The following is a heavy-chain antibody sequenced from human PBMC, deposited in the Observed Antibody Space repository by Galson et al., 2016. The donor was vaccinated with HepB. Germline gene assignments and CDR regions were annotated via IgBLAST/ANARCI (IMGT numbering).Heavy chain of an antibody. Sequence: ETLSLTCTVSGGSISSSSYYWGWIRQPPGKGLEWIGSIYYSGSTYYNPSLKSRVTISGDTSKNQFSLKLSSVTAADTAVYYCARQRWLVKRNFDYWGQGTLVTVSS. J-gene: IGHJ4*02. CDR2: IYYSGST. D-gene: IGHD6-19*01. CDR1: GGSISSSSYY. V-gene: IGHV4-39*01. CDR3: ARQRWLVKRNFDY.